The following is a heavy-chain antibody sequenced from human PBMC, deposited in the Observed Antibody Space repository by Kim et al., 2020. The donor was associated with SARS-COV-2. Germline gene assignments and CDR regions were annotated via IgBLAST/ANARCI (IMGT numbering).Heavy chain of an antibody. D-gene: IGHD5-12*01. CDR2: ST. CDR3: AKDRGGYDDY. Sequence: STYYADSVEGRFTISRDNSKNTLYLQMNSLRAEDTAVYYCAKDRGGYDDYWGQGTLVTVSS. V-gene: IGHV3-23*01. J-gene: IGHJ4*02.